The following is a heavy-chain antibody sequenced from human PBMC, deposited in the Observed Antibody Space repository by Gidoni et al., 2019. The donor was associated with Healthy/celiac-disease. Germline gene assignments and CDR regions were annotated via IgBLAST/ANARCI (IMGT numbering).Heavy chain of an antibody. CDR2: ISWDGGST. Sequence: EVQLVESGGVVVQPGGSLRLSCAASGFTFDDYTMHWVRQAPGKGLEWVSLISWDGGSTYYADSVKGRFTISRDNSKNSLYLQMNSLRTEDTALYYCAKDALYGSGSYFHYWGQGTLVTVSS. CDR1: GFTFDDYT. D-gene: IGHD3-10*01. V-gene: IGHV3-43*01. CDR3: AKDALYGSGSYFHY. J-gene: IGHJ4*02.